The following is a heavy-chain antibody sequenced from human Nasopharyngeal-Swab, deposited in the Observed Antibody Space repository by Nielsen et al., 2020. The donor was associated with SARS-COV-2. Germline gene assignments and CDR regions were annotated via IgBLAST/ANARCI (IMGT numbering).Heavy chain of an antibody. V-gene: IGHV3-30*18. CDR1: GFTFSSYG. CDR3: AKDRRIAARPPYYYYYMDV. J-gene: IGHJ6*03. CDR2: ISYDGSNK. Sequence: GGSLRLSCAASGFTFSSYGMHWVRQAPGKGLEWVAVISYDGSNKYYADSVKGRFTISRDNSKNTLYLQMNSLRAEDTAVYYCAKDRRIAARPPYYYYYMDVWGKGTTVTVSS. D-gene: IGHD6-6*01.